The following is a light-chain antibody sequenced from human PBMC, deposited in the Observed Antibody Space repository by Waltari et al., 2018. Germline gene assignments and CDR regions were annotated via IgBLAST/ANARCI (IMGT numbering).Light chain of an antibody. J-gene: IGLJ1*01. Sequence: QSALTQPASVSGSPGQSITISCTGTSSDVGSYNLVSWYHQHPGKAPKLIIYEGSKRPTGVANRFSGSKSGNTASLTISGLQAEDESDYYCCSYAGSSTVFGTGTKVTGL. CDR2: EGS. V-gene: IGLV2-23*03. CDR3: CSYAGSSTV. CDR1: SSDVGSYNL.